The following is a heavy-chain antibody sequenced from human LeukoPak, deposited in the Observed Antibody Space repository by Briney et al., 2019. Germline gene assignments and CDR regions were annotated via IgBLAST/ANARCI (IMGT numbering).Heavy chain of an antibody. CDR2: IQQYGGEK. J-gene: IGHJ4*01. CDR1: GFTFTDYW. Sequence: GGSLRLSCSVSGFTFTDYWMNWVRQAPGKGLEWVASIQQYGGEKSYVDSVKGRFTISRDNAKNSLYLQMGSLRAEDTAVYYCARDGTAAGLYFDLWGQGTLVTVSS. D-gene: IGHD6-13*01. CDR3: ARDGTAAGLYFDL. V-gene: IGHV3-7*01.